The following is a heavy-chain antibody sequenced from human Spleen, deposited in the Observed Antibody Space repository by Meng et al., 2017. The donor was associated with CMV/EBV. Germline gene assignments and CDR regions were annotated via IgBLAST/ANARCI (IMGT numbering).Heavy chain of an antibody. CDR2: ITPILGIT. CDR3: VRGSQSGTLEYFQH. J-gene: IGHJ1*01. V-gene: IGHV1-69*10. Sequence: SVKVSCKASGGTFSSYAISWVRQDPGQGLEWMGGITPILGITNYAQKFQGRVTITADKSTSTAYMELSSLRSEDTAVYYCVRGSQSGTLEYFQHWGQGTLVTVSS. CDR1: GGTFSSYA. D-gene: IGHD1-1*01.